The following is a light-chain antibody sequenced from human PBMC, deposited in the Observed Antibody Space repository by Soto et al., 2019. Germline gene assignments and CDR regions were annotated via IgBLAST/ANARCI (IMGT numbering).Light chain of an antibody. Sequence: EIVMTQSPATLSVSPGERATLSCRTSQSVGSNLAWYQLKPGQAPRLLIYDAFTRVSGIPARFSGSGSGTEFTLTISSLQSEDFAVYYCHFYNNWPCTFGQGTKVDIK. CDR2: DAF. CDR1: QSVGSN. J-gene: IGKJ2*02. V-gene: IGKV3D-15*01. CDR3: HFYNNWPCT.